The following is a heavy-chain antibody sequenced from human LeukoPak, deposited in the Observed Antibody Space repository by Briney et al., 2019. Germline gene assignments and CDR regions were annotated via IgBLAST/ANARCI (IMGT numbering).Heavy chain of an antibody. V-gene: IGHV3-74*01. Sequence: GGSLRLSCAASGFTFSGFWMHWVRQAPGKGLVWVSCISFDGSDATYADSVKGRFTISRDNAKNTLHLQIDSLTVEDTAVYYCAVSNWMDPWGQGTLVTVSS. CDR2: ISFDGSDA. CDR1: GFTFSGFW. CDR3: AVSNWMDP. J-gene: IGHJ5*02.